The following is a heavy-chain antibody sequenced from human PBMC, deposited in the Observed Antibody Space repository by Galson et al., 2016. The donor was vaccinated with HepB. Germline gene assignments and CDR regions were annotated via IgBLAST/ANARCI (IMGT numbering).Heavy chain of an antibody. V-gene: IGHV3-21*01. D-gene: IGHD3-10*01. CDR3: ARGRATSVRGLVGYYFDW. Sequence: SLRLSCAASGFTFTGHTIHWVRQAPGRGLEWVSCISSGHTYIHYADSVRGRFTISRDNAQNSVFLQMNSLRAEDTAVYYCARGRATSVRGLVGYYFDWWGQGTRVAVSS. CDR2: ISSGHTYI. CDR1: GFTFTGHT. J-gene: IGHJ4*02.